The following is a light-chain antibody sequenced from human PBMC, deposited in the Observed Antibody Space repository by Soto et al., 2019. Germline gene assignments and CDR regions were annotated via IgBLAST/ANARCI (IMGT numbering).Light chain of an antibody. CDR3: ASEAVTDV. CDR2: EVS. J-gene: IGLJ1*01. CDR1: SSDVGAYDY. V-gene: IGLV2-8*01. Sequence: QSVLTQPPSASGSPGQSVTISCTGTSSDVGAYDYVSWYQQHPGKAPKLIIYEVSKRPSGVPDRFSGSKSGNTASLTVSGLRAEDEADYYCASEAVTDVFXTGTKVTVL.